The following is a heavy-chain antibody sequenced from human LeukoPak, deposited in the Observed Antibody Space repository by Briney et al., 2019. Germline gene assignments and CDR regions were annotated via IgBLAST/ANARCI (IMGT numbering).Heavy chain of an antibody. Sequence: QPGGSLRLSCAASGFTFSSYEMNWVRQAPGKGLEWVSYISSSGSTIYYADSVKGRFTISRDNAKNSLYLQMNSLRAEDTALYYCAKDGDSGYDPTGLDYWGQGTLVTVSS. CDR3: AKDGDSGYDPTGLDY. D-gene: IGHD5-12*01. CDR2: ISSSGSTI. CDR1: GFTFSSYE. V-gene: IGHV3-48*03. J-gene: IGHJ4*02.